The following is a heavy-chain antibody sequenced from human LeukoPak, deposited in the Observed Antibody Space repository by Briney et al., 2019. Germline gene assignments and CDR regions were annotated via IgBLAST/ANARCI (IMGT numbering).Heavy chain of an antibody. CDR1: GVTLSNAW. V-gene: IGHV3-15*01. D-gene: IGHD3-10*01. J-gene: IGHJ4*02. CDR3: ATFLITMVRGSREYFDY. CDR2: LKSKADGGTT. Sequence: PGGSLRLSCAASGVTLSNAWMSWVRQTPERRLEWVGRLKSKADGGTTDYAAPVKGRFTVSRDDSTNTLYLRMNSLKTEDTAVYYCATFLITMVRGSREYFDYWGQGTLVTVSS.